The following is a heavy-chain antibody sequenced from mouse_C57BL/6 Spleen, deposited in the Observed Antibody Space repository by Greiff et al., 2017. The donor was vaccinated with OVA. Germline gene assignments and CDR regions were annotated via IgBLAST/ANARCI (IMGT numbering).Heavy chain of an antibody. CDR3: AREDYGSSYD. D-gene: IGHD1-1*01. Sequence: VKLQESGAELVKPGASVKISCKASGYAFSSYWMNWVKQRPGKGLEWIGQIYPGDGDTNYNGKFKGKATLTADKSSSTAYMQLSSLTSEDSAVYFCAREDYGSSYDWGQGTTLTVSS. CDR2: IYPGDGDT. V-gene: IGHV1-80*01. J-gene: IGHJ2*01. CDR1: GYAFSSYW.